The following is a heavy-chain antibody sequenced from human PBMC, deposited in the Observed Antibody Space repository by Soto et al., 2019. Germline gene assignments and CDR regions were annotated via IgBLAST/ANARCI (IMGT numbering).Heavy chain of an antibody. Sequence: QVQLQESGPRLVKPSETLSLTCTVSGGSVSGYYWSWIRQTAGKGLEWIGRIYTSDNTDFSPSLTSRVAMSVDTSKNQFSLKLTSVTAADTGVYYCARGGARAVAATFDHWGQGSLVTVSS. CDR3: ARGGARAVAATFDH. D-gene: IGHD6-19*01. CDR2: IYTSDNT. V-gene: IGHV4-4*07. CDR1: GGSVSGYY. J-gene: IGHJ4*02.